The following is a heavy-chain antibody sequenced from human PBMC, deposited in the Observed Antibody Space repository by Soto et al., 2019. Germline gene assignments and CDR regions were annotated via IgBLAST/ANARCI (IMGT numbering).Heavy chain of an antibody. J-gene: IGHJ3*02. CDR3: AREIPGRDGYNYDAFDI. CDR1: GFTVSSNY. CDR2: IYSGGST. D-gene: IGHD5-12*01. Sequence: GSLRLSCAASGFTVSSNYMSWVRQAPGKGLEWVSVIYSGGSTYYADSVKGRFTISRDNSKNTLYLQMNSLRAEDTAVYYCAREIPGRDGYNYDAFDIWGQGTMVTVSS. V-gene: IGHV3-53*01.